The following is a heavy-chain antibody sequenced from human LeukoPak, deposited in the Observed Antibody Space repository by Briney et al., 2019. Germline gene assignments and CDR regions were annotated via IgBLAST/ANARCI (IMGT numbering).Heavy chain of an antibody. CDR1: GFTFSSYS. V-gene: IGHV3-15*01. CDR3: TTAPSYADY. D-gene: IGHD3-10*01. Sequence: GGSLRLSCAASGFTFSSYSMNWVRQAPGKGLEWIGRIKSKTDGGTTDYAAPVKGRFTISRDASKNTLYLQMNSLKTDDTAVYYCTTAPSYADYWGQGTLVTVSS. J-gene: IGHJ4*02. CDR2: IKSKTDGGTT.